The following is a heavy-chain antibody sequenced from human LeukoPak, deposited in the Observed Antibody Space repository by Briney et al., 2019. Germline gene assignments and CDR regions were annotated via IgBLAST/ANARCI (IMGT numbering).Heavy chain of an antibody. V-gene: IGHV5-51*01. J-gene: IGHJ4*02. CDR2: IYPGDSDT. CDR1: GYSFTSYW. D-gene: IGHD2-15*01. CDR3: ARQYCSGGNCYPNYFDY. Sequence: GESLKISCKGSGYSFTSYWIGWVRQMPGKGLEWMGIIYPGDSDTRYSPSFQGQVTISADKSISTAYLQWSSLKASDTAMYYCARQYCSGGNCYPNYFDYWGQGTLVTVSS.